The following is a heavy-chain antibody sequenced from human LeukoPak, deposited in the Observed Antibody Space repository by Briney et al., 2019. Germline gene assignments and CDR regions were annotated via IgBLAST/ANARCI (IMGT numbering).Heavy chain of an antibody. D-gene: IGHD2-15*01. CDR1: GFTFSSFS. J-gene: IGHJ6*02. Sequence: PGGSLRLSCATGFTFSSFSMHWVRQAPGKGLEWVAVISYDGSNKYYADSVKGRFTISRDNSKNTLYLQMNSLRAEDTAVYYCAKEYCSGGSCYRHYYYYGMDAWGQGTTVTVSS. CDR2: ISYDGSNK. CDR3: AKEYCSGGSCYRHYYYYGMDA. V-gene: IGHV3-30*18.